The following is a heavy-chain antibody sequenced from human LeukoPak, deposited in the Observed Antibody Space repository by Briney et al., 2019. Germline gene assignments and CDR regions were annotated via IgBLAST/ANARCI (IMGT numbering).Heavy chain of an antibody. J-gene: IGHJ4*02. Sequence: PSETLSLTCTVSGGSISNGGYYWSWIRQHPGKGLEWIGYIYYSGSTYYNPSLKSRVTISVDTSKNQFSLKLSSVTAADTAVYYCARCPSAGEFDYWGQGTLVTVSS. CDR2: IYYSGST. D-gene: IGHD7-27*01. V-gene: IGHV4-31*03. CDR3: ARCPSAGEFDY. CDR1: GGSISNGGYY.